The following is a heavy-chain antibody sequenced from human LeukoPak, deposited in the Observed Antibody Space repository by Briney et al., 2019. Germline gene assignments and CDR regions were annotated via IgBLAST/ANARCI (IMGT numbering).Heavy chain of an antibody. D-gene: IGHD4-17*01. V-gene: IGHV3-53*05. CDR3: AKSGPDYGDYYYYGMDV. Sequence: PGGSLRPSCAASGFTVSSNYMSWVRQAPGKGLEWVSVIYSGGSTYYADSVKGRFTISRDNSKNTLYLQMNSLRAEDTAVYYCAKSGPDYGDYYYYGMDVWGQGTTVTVSS. CDR1: GFTVSSNY. J-gene: IGHJ6*02. CDR2: IYSGGST.